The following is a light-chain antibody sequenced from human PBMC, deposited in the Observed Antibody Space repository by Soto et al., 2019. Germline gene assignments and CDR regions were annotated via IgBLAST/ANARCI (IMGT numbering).Light chain of an antibody. CDR3: GTWDSSLSAGV. V-gene: IGLV2-14*01. CDR1: SSDVGGYNY. J-gene: IGLJ1*01. Sequence: QSVLAQPASVSGSPGQSITISCTGTSSDVGGYNYVSWYQQHPGKAPKLMIYEVSNRPSGVSNRFSGSKSGSSATLGITGLQTGDEADYYCGTWDSSLSAGVFGTGTKVTVL. CDR2: EVS.